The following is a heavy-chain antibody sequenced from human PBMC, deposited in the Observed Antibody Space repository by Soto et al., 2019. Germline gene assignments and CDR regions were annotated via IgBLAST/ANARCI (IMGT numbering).Heavy chain of an antibody. V-gene: IGHV3-23*01. CDR2: ISGSGDST. Sequence: EVQLLQSGGGLIQPGGSLRLSCAASGLTFSNYAMNWVRQAPGKRLEWVSVISGSGDSTYYADSVRGRFTISRDNSKNTWYLQMNSLKAEDTAVYYCAKAHQYWGATNCYAMGVYWGQGTLVTVSS. D-gene: IGHD2-2*01. CDR1: GLTFSNYA. CDR3: AKAHQYWGATNCYAMGVY. J-gene: IGHJ4*02.